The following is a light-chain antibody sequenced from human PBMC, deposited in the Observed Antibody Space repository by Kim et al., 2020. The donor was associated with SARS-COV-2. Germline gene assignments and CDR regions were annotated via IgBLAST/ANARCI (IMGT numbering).Light chain of an antibody. J-gene: IGKJ5*01. Sequence: DIVMTQSPDSLAVSLGERATINCKSSQTVLSSSDNKNYLAWYQQKAGQPPRLLIYWASTRESGVPDRFSGSGSGTDFTLTISSLQAEDVAVYYCHQYYGAPITFGQGTRLEIK. V-gene: IGKV4-1*01. CDR1: QTVLSSSDNKNY. CDR2: WAS. CDR3: HQYYGAPIT.